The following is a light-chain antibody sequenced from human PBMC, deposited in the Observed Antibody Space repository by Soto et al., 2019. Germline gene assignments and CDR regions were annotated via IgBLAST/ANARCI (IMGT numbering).Light chain of an antibody. Sequence: ESVLTQSPGTLSLSPGERATISCRASQTFSDSYLAWYQQKPGQAPRLLIFGTASRATGIPDRFSGSGSGTDFTLTISRLEPEDFAVYYCQHYGSSSWTFGQGTKVDIK. V-gene: IGKV3-20*01. CDR1: QTFSDSY. J-gene: IGKJ1*01. CDR2: GTA. CDR3: QHYGSSSWT.